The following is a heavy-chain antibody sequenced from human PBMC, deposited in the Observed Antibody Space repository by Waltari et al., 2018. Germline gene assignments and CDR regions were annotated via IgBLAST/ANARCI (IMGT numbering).Heavy chain of an antibody. CDR1: GGSISSSSYY. CDR2: IYYSGST. CDR3: ARAQYYHDSGYYADAFDI. V-gene: IGHV4-39*02. J-gene: IGHJ3*02. D-gene: IGHD3-22*01. Sequence: QLQLQESGPGLVKPSETLSLTCTVSGGSISSSSYYWGWIRQPPGKGLEWIGSIYYSGSTYYNPSLKSRVTISVDTSISTAYMELSRLRSDDTAVYYCARAQYYHDSGYYADAFDIWGQGTMVTVSS.